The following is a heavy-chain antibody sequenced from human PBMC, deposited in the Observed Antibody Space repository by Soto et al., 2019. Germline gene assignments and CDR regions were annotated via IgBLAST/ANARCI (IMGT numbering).Heavy chain of an antibody. Sequence: QVQLQQWGAGLLKPSETLSLTCAVYGGSFSGYYWSWIRQPPGKGLAWIGEVNHSGSTNYNPSLKSRVTISVDTSKNQFSLKLSSVTAADTAVYYCARGWSGLVIIRFDPWGQGTLVTVSS. CDR1: GGSFSGYY. D-gene: IGHD3-9*01. V-gene: IGHV4-34*01. J-gene: IGHJ5*02. CDR3: ARGWSGLVIIRFDP. CDR2: VNHSGST.